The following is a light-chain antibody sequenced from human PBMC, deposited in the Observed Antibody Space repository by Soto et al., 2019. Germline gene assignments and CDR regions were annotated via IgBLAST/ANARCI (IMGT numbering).Light chain of an antibody. J-gene: IGKJ2*01. CDR3: HQYGTSPPYT. Sequence: IELTQSPGTLSLSPGERATLSCRASQSVTSNYLAWYQQKPGQAPRLLLYAASSRATGIPDRISGSGAGTDFSLTISRLEPEDFAVYYCHQYGTSPPYTFGQGTKLEIK. CDR2: AAS. V-gene: IGKV3-20*01. CDR1: QSVTSNY.